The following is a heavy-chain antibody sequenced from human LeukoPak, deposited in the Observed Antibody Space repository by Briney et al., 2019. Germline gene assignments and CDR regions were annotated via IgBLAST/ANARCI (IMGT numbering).Heavy chain of an antibody. CDR3: AKFMFWSEAPVDY. CDR1: GFTFSSYA. CDR2: NSCSSGST. J-gene: IGHJ4*02. V-gene: IGHV3-23*01. Sequence: GGSLRLFCAASGFTFSSYAMSWVRQAPGKGLEWGSANSCSSGSTYYADSVKGRFTISRDNSKNTLYLQMNSLRAEDTAVYYCAKFMFWSEAPVDYWGQGTLVTVSS. D-gene: IGHD3-3*01.